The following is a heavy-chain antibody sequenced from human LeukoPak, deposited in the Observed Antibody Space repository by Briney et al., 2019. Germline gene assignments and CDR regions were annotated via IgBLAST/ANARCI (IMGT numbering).Heavy chain of an antibody. CDR3: AKDLPFYYDSTGYYSYYFDF. J-gene: IGHJ4*02. CDR1: GFTFSNYA. Sequence: GRSLRLSCAASGFTFSNYAMSWDRQAPGKGLEWVSTISGSGGDTYYGDSVKGRFTISRDHSKNTLYLQMNSLRAEDTAVYYCAKDLPFYYDSTGYYSYYFDFWGQGTLVIVSS. CDR2: ISGSGGDT. V-gene: IGHV3-23*01. D-gene: IGHD3-22*01.